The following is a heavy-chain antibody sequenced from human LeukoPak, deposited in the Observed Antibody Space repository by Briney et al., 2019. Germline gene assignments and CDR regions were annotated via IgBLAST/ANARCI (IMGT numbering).Heavy chain of an antibody. CDR2: INHSGST. Sequence: PSETLSLTCTVSGGSISSYYWSWIRQPPGKGPEWIGEINHSGSTNYNPSLKSRVTISVDTSKNQFSLKLSSVTAADTAVYYCARQFEGSYYKRDYYMDVWGKGTTVTVSS. CDR1: GGSISSYY. D-gene: IGHD3-10*01. CDR3: ARQFEGSYYKRDYYMDV. V-gene: IGHV4-34*01. J-gene: IGHJ6*03.